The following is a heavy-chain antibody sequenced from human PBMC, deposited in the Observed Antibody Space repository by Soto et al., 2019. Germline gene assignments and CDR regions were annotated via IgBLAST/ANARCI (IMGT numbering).Heavy chain of an antibody. D-gene: IGHD2-21*02. J-gene: IGHJ4*02. CDR3: ARGGGLGGAYCCGDCYYFDY. CDR1: GFTFSSYE. Sequence: GGSLRLSCAASGFTFSSYEMNWVRQAPGKGLEWVSYISSSGSTIYYADSVKGRFTISRDNAKNSLYLQMNSLRAEDTAVYYCARGGGLGGAYCCGDCYYFDYWGQGTLVTVSS. CDR2: ISSSGSTI. V-gene: IGHV3-48*03.